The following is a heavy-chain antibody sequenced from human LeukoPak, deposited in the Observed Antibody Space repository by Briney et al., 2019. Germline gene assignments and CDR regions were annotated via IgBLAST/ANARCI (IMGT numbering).Heavy chain of an antibody. Sequence: PGGSLRLSCAASGFTFSSYAMSWVRQAPGKGLEWVSVIYSGGSTYYADSVKGRFTISRDNSKNTLYLQMNSLRAEDTAVYYCAILVRWYLFDYWGQGTLVTVSS. V-gene: IGHV3-66*01. J-gene: IGHJ4*02. CDR3: AILVRWYLFDY. CDR1: GFTFSSYA. D-gene: IGHD4-23*01. CDR2: IYSGGST.